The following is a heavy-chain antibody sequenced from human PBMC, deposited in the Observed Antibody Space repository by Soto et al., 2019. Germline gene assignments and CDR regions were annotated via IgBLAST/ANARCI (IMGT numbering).Heavy chain of an antibody. Sequence: SETLSLTCAVSGYSISSGYYWGWIRQPPGKGLEWIGSIFQTGSTYYNPSLKSRVTISLDTSKNQFSLNLNSVTAADTAVYYCVTDRRNNYVYYFGMDVWGQGTTVTVSS. V-gene: IGHV4-38-2*02. D-gene: IGHD1-1*01. J-gene: IGHJ6*02. CDR1: GYSISSGYY. CDR3: VTDRRNNYVYYFGMDV. CDR2: IFQTGST.